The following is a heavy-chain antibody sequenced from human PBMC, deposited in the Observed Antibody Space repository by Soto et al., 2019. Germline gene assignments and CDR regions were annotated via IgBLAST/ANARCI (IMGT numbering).Heavy chain of an antibody. J-gene: IGHJ3*02. CDR3: ATAPPGYSGYALFDI. Sequence: EVQLVESGGGLVQPGGSLRLSCAASGFTFSSYWMSWVRQAPGKGLEWVANIKQDGSEKYYVDSVKGRFTISRDNTKNSLYLQMNRLRAEDTAVYYCATAPPGYSGYALFDIWGQRTMVTVSS. CDR1: GFTFSSYW. CDR2: IKQDGSEK. D-gene: IGHD5-12*01. V-gene: IGHV3-7*01.